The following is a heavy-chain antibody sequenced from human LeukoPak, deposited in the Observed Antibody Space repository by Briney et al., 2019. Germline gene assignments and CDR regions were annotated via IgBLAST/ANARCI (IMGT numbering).Heavy chain of an antibody. J-gene: IGHJ4*02. CDR2: IIPIFGTA. Sequence: SVKVSCKASGGTFSSYAISWVRQAPGQGLEWMGRIIPIFGTANYAQKFQGRVTITTDESTSTAYTELSSLRSEDTAVYYCATPMGYYGGNSPFDYWGQGTLVTVSS. V-gene: IGHV1-69*05. CDR1: GGTFSSYA. CDR3: ATPMGYYGGNSPFDY. D-gene: IGHD4-23*01.